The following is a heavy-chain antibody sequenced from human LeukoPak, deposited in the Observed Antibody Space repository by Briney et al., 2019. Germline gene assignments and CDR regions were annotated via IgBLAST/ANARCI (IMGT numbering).Heavy chain of an antibody. CDR3: ARAAVAGTVHDY. Sequence: KPGGSLRLSCAASGFTFSSYEFNWIRQAPGKGLEWVSYITSSSSYTNYVDSVKGRFTISRDNAKNSLYLQLNSLRAEDTAVYYCARAAVAGTVHDYWGQGTLVTVSS. CDR1: GFTFSSYE. J-gene: IGHJ4*02. V-gene: IGHV3-11*06. CDR2: ITSSSSYT. D-gene: IGHD6-19*01.